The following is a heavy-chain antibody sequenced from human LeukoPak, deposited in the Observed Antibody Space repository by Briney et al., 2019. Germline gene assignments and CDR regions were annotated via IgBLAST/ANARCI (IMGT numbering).Heavy chain of an antibody. V-gene: IGHV3-21*01. CDR1: GFTLDGYT. CDR2: ITSSSNHI. CDR3: AREAHCTDGVCYLNYFDF. J-gene: IGHJ4*02. D-gene: IGHD2-8*01. Sequence: GSLKLSCTASGFTLDGYTMHWVRLAPGKGLEWVSSITSSSNHIYYSASVRGRSTISRDNAKKSLYLQMNSLRAEDTAVYYCAREAHCTDGVCYLNYFDFWGQGTLVTVSS.